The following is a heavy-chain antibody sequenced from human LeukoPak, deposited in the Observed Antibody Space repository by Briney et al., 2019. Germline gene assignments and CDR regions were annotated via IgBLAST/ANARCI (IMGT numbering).Heavy chain of an antibody. CDR2: ISTYNANT. Sequence: ASVKVSCKASGYTFTRYSFTWVRQAPGQGLEWMGWISTYNANTKYTQKLQGRVTMTTDTSTNTAYLELRSLRSDDTAVYYCARVGLGNGFDIWGQGTMVTVSS. CDR3: ARVGLGNGFDI. J-gene: IGHJ3*02. V-gene: IGHV1-18*01. CDR1: GYTFTRYS. D-gene: IGHD1-26*01.